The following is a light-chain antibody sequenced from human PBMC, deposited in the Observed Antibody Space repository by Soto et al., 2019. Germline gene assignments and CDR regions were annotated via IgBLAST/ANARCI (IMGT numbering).Light chain of an antibody. CDR2: DNS. CDR3: ATWDSSRLV. V-gene: IGLV1-51*01. J-gene: IGLJ3*02. Sequence: QSVLTQPPSVSAAPGQKVTISFSGSSSNIGSNYVSWYQQLPGAAPKLLIYDNSQRPSGIPDRFSGSKSGTSATLGITGLQTGDEADYYCATWDSSRLVFGGGTKLTVL. CDR1: SSNIGSNY.